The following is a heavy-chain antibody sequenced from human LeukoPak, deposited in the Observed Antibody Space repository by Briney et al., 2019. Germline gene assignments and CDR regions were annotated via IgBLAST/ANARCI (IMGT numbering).Heavy chain of an antibody. CDR1: GYTFADYY. CDR3: ARSGYSSGWVFDY. CDR2: TNPNGSAA. D-gene: IGHD6-19*01. V-gene: IGHV1-2*02. J-gene: IGHJ4*02. Sequence: ASVRVSCTASGYTFADYYMPRVRHDPGPGLDWMGWTNPNGSAADYAQKFPGKVTLTRSTSITTAYRQLSRLRSDDTAVDYCARSGYSSGWVFDYWGQGTLVTVSS.